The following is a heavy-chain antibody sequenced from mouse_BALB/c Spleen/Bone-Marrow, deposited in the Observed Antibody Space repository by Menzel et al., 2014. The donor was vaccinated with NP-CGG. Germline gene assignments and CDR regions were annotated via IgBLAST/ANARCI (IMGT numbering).Heavy chain of an antibody. J-gene: IGHJ2*01. CDR1: GYTFTSSW. CDR2: IHPNSGNT. CDR3: ARHHRYAYYFDY. V-gene: IGHV1S130*01. D-gene: IGHD2-14*01. Sequence: VQLQQSGSVLVRPGASVKLSCKASGYTFTSSWMHWAKQRPGQGLEWIGEIHPNSGNTNYNEKFKGKATLTVDTSSSXXXXXXSSLTSEDSAVYYCARHHRYAYYFDYWGQGTTLTVSS.